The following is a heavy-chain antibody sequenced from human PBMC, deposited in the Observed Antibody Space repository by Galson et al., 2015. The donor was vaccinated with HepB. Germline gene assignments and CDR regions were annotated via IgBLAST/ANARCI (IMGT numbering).Heavy chain of an antibody. J-gene: IGHJ4*02. V-gene: IGHV4-39*01. Sequence: ETLSLTCTVSGGSISTSTYYWAWIRQPPGKGLEWIGSMYDSGSTLYKPSLKSRVTISVDTSKNQFSLNLSSVTTADTAVYYCARRPRKVVAPHAAPNGACWGQGTVVTVSS. CDR1: GGSISTSTYY. D-gene: IGHD2-2*01. CDR3: ARRPRKVVAPHAAPNGAC. CDR2: MYDSGST.